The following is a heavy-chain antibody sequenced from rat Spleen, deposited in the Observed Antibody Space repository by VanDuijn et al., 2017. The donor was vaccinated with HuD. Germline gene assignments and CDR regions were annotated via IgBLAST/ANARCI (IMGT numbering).Heavy chain of an antibody. CDR2: ISSSGGST. V-gene: IGHV5-25*01. D-gene: IGHD1-9*01. J-gene: IGHJ2*01. CDR3: ARRHYGYTDYFDY. CDR1: GFTFSHYD. Sequence: EVQLVESGGGLVQPGRSMKLSCAASGFTFSHYDMAWVRQTPKKGLEWVASISSSGGSTYYRDSVKGRFTVSRDNAKSTLYLQMDSLRSEDTATYYCARRHYGYTDYFDYWGQGVMVTVSS.